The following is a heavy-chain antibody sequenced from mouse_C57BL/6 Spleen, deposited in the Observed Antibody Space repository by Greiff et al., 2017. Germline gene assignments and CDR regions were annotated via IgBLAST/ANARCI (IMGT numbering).Heavy chain of an antibody. CDR2: INPSSGYT. J-gene: IGHJ2*01. CDR1: GYTFTSYT. D-gene: IGHD1-1*01. Sequence: QVQLQQSGAELARPGASVKMSCKASGYTFTSYTMHWVKQRPGKGLEWIGYINPSSGYTKYNQTFKDKATLYADKSTSAAYMQLSSLTSDASAVYCGARDYGSSSPFDDWGQGTTLTVSS. V-gene: IGHV1-4*01. CDR3: ARDYGSSSPFDD.